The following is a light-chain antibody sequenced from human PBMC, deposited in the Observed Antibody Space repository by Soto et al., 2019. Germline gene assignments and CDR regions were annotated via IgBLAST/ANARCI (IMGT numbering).Light chain of an antibody. CDR2: GAS. Sequence: EIVLTQSPGTLSLSPGERATLSCRASQSVSSSYLAWYQQKPGQAPRLLIYGASSRATGIPDRFSGSGSGTDVTRTISRLEPEDFAVYYCQQYGSSPYTFGQGTKREIK. V-gene: IGKV3-20*01. CDR1: QSVSSSY. J-gene: IGKJ2*01. CDR3: QQYGSSPYT.